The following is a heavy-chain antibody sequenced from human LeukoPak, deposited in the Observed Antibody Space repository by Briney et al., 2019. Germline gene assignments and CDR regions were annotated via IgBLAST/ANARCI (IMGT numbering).Heavy chain of an antibody. CDR1: GYSISSGYY. Sequence: PSETLSLTCTVSGYSISSGYYWGWIRQPPGKGLEWIGSIYHSGSTYYNPSLKSRVTISVDTSKNQFSLKLSSVTAADTAVYYCARGMGTYYYGSGSYSDAFDIWGQGTMVTVSS. D-gene: IGHD3-10*01. CDR2: IYHSGST. CDR3: ARGMGTYYYGSGSYSDAFDI. J-gene: IGHJ3*02. V-gene: IGHV4-38-2*02.